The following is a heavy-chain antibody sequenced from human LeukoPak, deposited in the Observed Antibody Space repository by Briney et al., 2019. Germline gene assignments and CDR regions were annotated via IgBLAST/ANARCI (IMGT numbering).Heavy chain of an antibody. CDR3: AGTYYDLWSGYRYWFDP. CDR2: IYYSGST. V-gene: IGHV4-59*01. Sequence: SETLSLTCTVPGGSISSYYWSWIRQPPGKGLEWIGYIYYSGSTNYNPSLKSRVTISVDTSKNQFSLKLSSVTAADTAVYYCAGTYYDLWSGYRYWFDPWGQGTLVTVSS. D-gene: IGHD3-3*01. CDR1: GGSISSYY. J-gene: IGHJ5*02.